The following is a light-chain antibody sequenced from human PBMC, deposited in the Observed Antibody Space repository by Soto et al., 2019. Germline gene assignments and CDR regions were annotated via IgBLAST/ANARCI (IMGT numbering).Light chain of an antibody. V-gene: IGLV2-14*01. CDR1: TSDVGGFDY. CDR2: EVT. CDR3: SSHTSSSTPYI. Sequence: QSALTQPASASGSPGQSITISCTGTTSDVGGFDYVSWYQQHPGKAPKLIIYEVTNRPSGVSNRFSGSKSGDTASLTISGLQADDGADYYCSSHTSSSTPYIFGTGTKVTVL. J-gene: IGLJ1*01.